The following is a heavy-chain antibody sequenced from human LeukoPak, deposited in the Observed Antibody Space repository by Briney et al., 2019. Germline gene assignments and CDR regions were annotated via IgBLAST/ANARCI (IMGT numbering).Heavy chain of an antibody. Sequence: TSETLSLTCTVSGYSISSGFYWGWIRQPAGKGLEWIGRIYTSGSTNYNPSLKSRVTISVDTSKNQFSLKLSSVTAADTAVYYCARGGLIDYGDYGTFDYWGQGTLVTVSS. CDR2: IYTSGST. V-gene: IGHV4-61*02. CDR3: ARGGLIDYGDYGTFDY. CDR1: GYSISSGFY. D-gene: IGHD4-17*01. J-gene: IGHJ4*02.